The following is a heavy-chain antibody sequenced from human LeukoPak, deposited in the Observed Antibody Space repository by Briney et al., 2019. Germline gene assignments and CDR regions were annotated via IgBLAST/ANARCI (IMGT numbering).Heavy chain of an antibody. CDR1: GGSISSYY. CDR2: IFYGGST. D-gene: IGHD5-12*01. Sequence: PSETLSLTCTVSGGSISSYYWSWIRQPPGKGLEWIGYIFYGGSTNYKSSLKSRVTISVDTSKNQFSLKLSSVTAADTAVYYCAKSRASNSVYNRVGHSGYDFYFYYYGMDVWGQGTTVTVSS. CDR3: AKSRASNSVYNRVGHSGYDFYFYYYGMDV. V-gene: IGHV4-59*01. J-gene: IGHJ6*02.